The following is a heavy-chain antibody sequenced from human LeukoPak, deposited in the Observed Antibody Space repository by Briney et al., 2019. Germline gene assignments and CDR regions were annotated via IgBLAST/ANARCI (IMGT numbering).Heavy chain of an antibody. D-gene: IGHD3-10*01. J-gene: IGHJ4*02. CDR1: GGSISSSSYF. CDR2: IYYSGST. CDR3: VGEVVRGVIKDFDY. Sequence: SETLSLTCAVSGGSISSSSYFWSWIRQPPGKGLEWLGNIYYSGSTYYNPSLKSRVTISVDTSKNQFSLKLSSVTAADTAVYYCVGEVVRGVIKDFDYWGQGTLVTVSS. V-gene: IGHV4-39*01.